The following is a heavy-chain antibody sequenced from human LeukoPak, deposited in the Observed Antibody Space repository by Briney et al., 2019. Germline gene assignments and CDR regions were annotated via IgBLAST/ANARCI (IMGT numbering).Heavy chain of an antibody. Sequence: SQTLSLTCTVSGGSISSGSYYWGWIRQPAGKGLGWIGRIYTSGSTNYNPSLKSRVTISVDTSKNQFSLKLSSVTAADTAVYYCARGLARAIFGVVIHYYYYGMDVWGQGTTVTVSS. D-gene: IGHD3-3*01. CDR3: ARGLARAIFGVVIHYYYYGMDV. CDR1: GGSISSGSYY. CDR2: IYTSGST. V-gene: IGHV4-61*02. J-gene: IGHJ6*02.